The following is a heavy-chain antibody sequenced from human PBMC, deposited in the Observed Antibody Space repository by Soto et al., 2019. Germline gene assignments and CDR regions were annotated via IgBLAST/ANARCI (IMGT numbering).Heavy chain of an antibody. Sequence: EVQLLESGGGLVQPGGSLRLSCAASGFTFSSYAMSWVRQVPGKGLEWVSAISGSGGTTYFADSVKGRFTISRDNSKNTLYLQMDSLRAEDTAVYYCAKDVRKGIAVAGSGYFDYWGQGTLVTVSS. D-gene: IGHD6-19*01. CDR3: AKDVRKGIAVAGSGYFDY. CDR2: ISGSGGTT. J-gene: IGHJ4*02. V-gene: IGHV3-23*01. CDR1: GFTFSSYA.